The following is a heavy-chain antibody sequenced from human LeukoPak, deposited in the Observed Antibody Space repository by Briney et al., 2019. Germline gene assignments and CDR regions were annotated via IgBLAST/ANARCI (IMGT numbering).Heavy chain of an antibody. J-gene: IGHJ5*02. V-gene: IGHV3-7*01. D-gene: IGHD3-3*01. CDR2: IKQDGSEK. Sequence: PGGSLRLSCAASGFTFSSYWMSWVRQAPGKGLEWVANIKQDGSEKYYVDSVKGRFTISRDNAKNSLYLQMNSLSAEDTAVYYCARDRGYYDFWSGYYTGMGFDPWGQGTLVTVSS. CDR3: ARDRGYYDFWSGYYTGMGFDP. CDR1: GFTFSSYW.